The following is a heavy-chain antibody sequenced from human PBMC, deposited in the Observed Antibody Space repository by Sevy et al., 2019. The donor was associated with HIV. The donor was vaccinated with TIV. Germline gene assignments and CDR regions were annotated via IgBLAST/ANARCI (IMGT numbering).Heavy chain of an antibody. CDR1: GFTFTGST. J-gene: IGHJ4*02. V-gene: IGHV3-73*01. CDR3: SSQRTIAVAGDYFDY. D-gene: IGHD6-19*01. CDR2: IRSRAKTYAT. Sequence: GGSLRLSCAASGFTFTGSTMYWVRQASGKGLEWVARIRSRAKTYATAYAASVKGRFTISRDDSRNTAYLQMNSLKTEDRAGYYCSSQRTIAVAGDYFDYWGQGTLVTVSS.